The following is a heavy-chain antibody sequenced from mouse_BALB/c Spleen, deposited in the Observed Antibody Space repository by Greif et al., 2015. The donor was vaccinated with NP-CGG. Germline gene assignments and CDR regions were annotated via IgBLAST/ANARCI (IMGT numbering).Heavy chain of an antibody. J-gene: IGHJ4*01. CDR1: GFTFSSYA. V-gene: IGHV5-9-3*01. D-gene: IGHD2-2*01. CDR3: ARGLREDAMDY. CDR2: ISSGGSYT. Sequence: EVQRVESGGGLVKPGGPLKLSCAASGFTFSSYAMSWVRQTPEKRLEWVATISSGGSYTYYPDSVKGRFTISRDNAKNTLCLQMSSLRSEDTAMYYCARGLREDAMDYWGQGTSVTVSS.